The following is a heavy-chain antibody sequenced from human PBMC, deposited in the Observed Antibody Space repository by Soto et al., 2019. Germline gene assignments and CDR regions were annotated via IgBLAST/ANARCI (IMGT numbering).Heavy chain of an antibody. V-gene: IGHV1-18*01. CDR3: ARPHYYDSSGYYYPLGWYYYGMDV. CDR2: ISAYNGNT. D-gene: IGHD3-22*01. Sequence: GASVKVSCKASGYTFTSYGISWVRQSPGQGLEWMGWISAYNGNTNYAQKLQGRVTMTTDTSTSTAYMELRSLRSDDTAVYYCARPHYYDSSGYYYPLGWYYYGMDVWGQGTTVTVSS. CDR1: GYTFTSYG. J-gene: IGHJ6*02.